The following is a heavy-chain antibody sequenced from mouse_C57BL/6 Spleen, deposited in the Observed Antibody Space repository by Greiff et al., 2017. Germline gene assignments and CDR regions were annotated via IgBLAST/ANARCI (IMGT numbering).Heavy chain of an antibody. J-gene: IGHJ1*03. CDR1: GFTFSDYG. CDR3: ARSGNYWYFDV. Sequence: EVHLVESGGGLVKPGGSLKLSCAASGFTFSDYGMHWVRQAPEKGLEWVAYISSGSSTIYYADTVKGRFTISRDNAKNTLFLQMTRLRSEDTAMYYCARSGNYWYFDVWGTGTTVTVSS. V-gene: IGHV5-17*01. D-gene: IGHD1-1*01. CDR2: ISSGSSTI.